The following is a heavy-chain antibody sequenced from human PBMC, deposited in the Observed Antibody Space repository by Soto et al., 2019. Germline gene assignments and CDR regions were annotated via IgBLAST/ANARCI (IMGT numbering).Heavy chain of an antibody. J-gene: IGHJ5*02. CDR3: AKDAISMVRGVNNWFDP. CDR2: ISGGGGVST. D-gene: IGHD3-10*01. V-gene: IGHV3-23*01. Sequence: EVHLLESGGGLVQPGGSLTLSCAASGFTFSSYAMTWVRQAPGKRLEWVSGISGGGGVSTYHADSVKGRFAISRDNSMNTLYLQMNRLRAEDTAVYYCAKDAISMVRGVNNWFDPWCQGTLVTVSS. CDR1: GFTFSSYA.